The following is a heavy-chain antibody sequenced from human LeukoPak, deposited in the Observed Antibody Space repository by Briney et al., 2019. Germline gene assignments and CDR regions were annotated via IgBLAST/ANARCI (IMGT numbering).Heavy chain of an antibody. V-gene: IGHV3-21*01. Sequence: GGSLRLSCAASGFTFSSYRMNWVRQAPGKGLEWVSSISSSSPYIYYADSLRGRFTISRDNAKNSLYLQMNSLRAEDTAVYYCARGGVPAAMGWFDPWGQGTLVTVSS. CDR3: ARGGVPAAMGWFDP. J-gene: IGHJ5*02. CDR1: GFTFSSYR. CDR2: ISSSSPYI. D-gene: IGHD2-2*01.